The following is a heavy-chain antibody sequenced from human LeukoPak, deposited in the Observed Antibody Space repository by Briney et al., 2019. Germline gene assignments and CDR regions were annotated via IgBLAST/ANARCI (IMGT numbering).Heavy chain of an antibody. V-gene: IGHV4-61*02. CDR2: IYTSGST. J-gene: IGHJ4*02. D-gene: IGHD5-24*01. CDR1: GGSISSGSYY. CDR3: ARGRDGYSWKLDY. Sequence: SETLSLTCTVSGGSISSGSYYWSWIRQPAGKGLEWIGRIYTSGSTNYNPSLKSRVTISVDTSKNQFSLKLSSVTAADTAVYYCARGRDGYSWKLDYWGQGTLVTVSS.